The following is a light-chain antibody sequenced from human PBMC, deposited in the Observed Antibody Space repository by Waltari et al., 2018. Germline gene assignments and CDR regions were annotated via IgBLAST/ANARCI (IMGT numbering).Light chain of an antibody. V-gene: IGKV3-15*01. CDR2: GAS. CDR1: QSVGNR. J-gene: IGKJ5*01. Sequence: EIVMTQSLATLSMSPGERATLSCRASQSVGNRLAWYQQKPGQSPRLLIYGASTRATGIPARFSGSGSGTEFTLTISSLQSEDFALYYCQQYNNWPPKITFGQGTRLEIK. CDR3: QQYNNWPPKIT.